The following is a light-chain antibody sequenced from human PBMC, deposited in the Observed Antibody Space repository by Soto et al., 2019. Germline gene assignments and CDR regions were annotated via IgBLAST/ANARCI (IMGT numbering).Light chain of an antibody. J-gene: IGKJ4*01. CDR2: WAS. CDR3: QQYYSTPFT. Sequence: DIVMTQSPDSLAVSLGERATINCKSSQSVLYSSNNTNYLAWYQQKPGQPPKLLIYWASTRESGVPDRFSGRGSGTDFTLTISSLQAEDVAVYYCQQYYSTPFTFGGGTKVEIK. CDR1: QSVLYSSNNTNY. V-gene: IGKV4-1*01.